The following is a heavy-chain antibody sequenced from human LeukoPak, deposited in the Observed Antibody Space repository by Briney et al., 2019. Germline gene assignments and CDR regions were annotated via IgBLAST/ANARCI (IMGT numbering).Heavy chain of an antibody. CDR2: IYYSGST. D-gene: IGHD3-10*01. J-gene: IGHJ4*02. V-gene: IGHV4-59*01. Sequence: SETLSLTCTVSGGSISSYYWSWIRQPPGKGLEWIGYIYYSGSTNYNPSLESRVTISVDSSKNQFSLKLSSVTAADTAVYYCARAQLLWFGDEKSGFDYWGQGTLVTVSS. CDR3: ARAQLLWFGDEKSGFDY. CDR1: GGSISSYY.